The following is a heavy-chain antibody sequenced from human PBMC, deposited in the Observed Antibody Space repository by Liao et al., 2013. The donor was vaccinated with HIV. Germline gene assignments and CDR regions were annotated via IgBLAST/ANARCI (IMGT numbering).Heavy chain of an antibody. J-gene: IGHJ4*02. Sequence: QVQLQESGPGLVKPSETLSLTCTVSGGSISSYYWSWIRQPAGKGLELIGRIYTSGSTNYNPSLKSRVTISVDTSKKQFSLKLSSVTAADTAVYYCARGAYCSATSCPPQFDYWGRGNPGHRLL. D-gene: IGHD2-2*01. V-gene: IGHV4-4*07. CDR3: ARGAYCSATSCPPQFDY. CDR1: GGSISSYY. CDR2: IYTSGST.